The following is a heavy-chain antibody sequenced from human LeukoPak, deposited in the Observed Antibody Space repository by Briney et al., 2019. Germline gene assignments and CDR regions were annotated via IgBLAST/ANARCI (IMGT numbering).Heavy chain of an antibody. J-gene: IGHJ4*02. CDR3: AREVGPIDF. CDR2: IRDDGSNK. D-gene: IGHD1-26*01. Sequence: GGSLRLSCAASGFTFSSYGMDWVRQAPGKGLEWVAFIRDDGSNKYYADSVKGRFTISRDNAKNSLYLQMNSLIAEDTAVYYCAREVGPIDFWGQGTLVTVSS. CDR1: GFTFSSYG. V-gene: IGHV3-30*02.